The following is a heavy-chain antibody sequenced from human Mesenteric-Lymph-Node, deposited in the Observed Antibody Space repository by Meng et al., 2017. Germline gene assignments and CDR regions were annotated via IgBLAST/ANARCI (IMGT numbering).Heavy chain of an antibody. CDR2: LTAVLGIT. D-gene: IGHD3-16*01. CDR3: ARGGDWFGP. V-gene: IGHV1-69*02. J-gene: IGHJ5*02. CDR1: GDTLAIKN. Sequence: QVQLVQSGADLRTPGSSVKVSCKTSGDTLAIKNITWVRQAPEQGLEWMGRLTAVLGITKYAQMFQGRITITADKSTSTVYMELSSLRTEDTAVYYCARGGDWFGPWGQGTLVTVSS.